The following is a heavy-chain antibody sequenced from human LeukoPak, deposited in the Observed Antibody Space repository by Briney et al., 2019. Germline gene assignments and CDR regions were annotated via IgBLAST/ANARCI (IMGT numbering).Heavy chain of an antibody. D-gene: IGHD5-18*01. V-gene: IGHV1-2*02. Sequence: ASVKVSCKASGYTFTGYYMHWVRQAPGQGLEWMGWINSNSGGTNYAQKFQGRVTMTRDTSISTAYMELSRLRSDDTAVYYCARFVQLWGSPIDYWGQGTLVTVSS. J-gene: IGHJ4*02. CDR1: GYTFTGYY. CDR3: ARFVQLWGSPIDY. CDR2: INSNSGGT.